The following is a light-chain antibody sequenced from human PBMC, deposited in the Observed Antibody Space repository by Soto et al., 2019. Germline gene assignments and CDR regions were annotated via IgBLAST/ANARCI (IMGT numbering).Light chain of an antibody. V-gene: IGKV1-9*01. CDR2: AAS. CDR1: QGISSY. Sequence: DIQLTQSPSFLSASVGDRVTITCRASQGISSYLAWYQQKPGKAPKLLIYAASTLQSGVPSRFSGSGSGTEFTLTISSLYLEDFVTNCGQPLNRHPPLITFGQETRLDIK. CDR3: QPLNRHPPLIT. J-gene: IGKJ5*01.